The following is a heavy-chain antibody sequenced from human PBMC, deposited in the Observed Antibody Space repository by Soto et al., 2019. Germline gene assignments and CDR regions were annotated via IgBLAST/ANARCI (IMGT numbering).Heavy chain of an antibody. D-gene: IGHD2-2*01. Sequence: VAPVKVSCKASAYSFTTYHIHWVRQAPGQGLEWMGLINPDAGATNYAQRFQGRLRLTRDTSTSTVYMELRSLRFDDTAVYYCARGDIVLVPASEGNWFDPWGQGTLVTVSS. V-gene: IGHV1-46*01. CDR2: INPDAGAT. CDR3: ARGDIVLVPASEGNWFDP. J-gene: IGHJ5*02. CDR1: AYSFTTYH.